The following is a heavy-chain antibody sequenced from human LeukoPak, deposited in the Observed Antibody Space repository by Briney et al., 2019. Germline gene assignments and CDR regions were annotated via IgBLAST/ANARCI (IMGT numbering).Heavy chain of an antibody. CDR1: GFTFSDYW. D-gene: IGHD6-13*01. CDR2: IKSDESER. CDR3: ATTLNIATPGHS. J-gene: IGHJ4*02. Sequence: PGGSLRLSCVASGFTFSDYWMSWVRQAPGKGLEWVANIKSDESERFFLDSVKGRFTISRDNAKNSVYLQMSSLRAEDTGVYYCATTLNIATPGHSWGQGALVTVSS. V-gene: IGHV3-7*01.